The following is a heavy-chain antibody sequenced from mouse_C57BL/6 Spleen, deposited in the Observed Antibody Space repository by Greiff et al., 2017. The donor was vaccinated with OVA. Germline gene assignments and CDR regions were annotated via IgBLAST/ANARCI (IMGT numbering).Heavy chain of an antibody. CDR1: GYTFTDYE. D-gene: IGHD2-3*01. V-gene: IGHV1-15*01. CDR3: TRWIYDGYPAY. J-gene: IGHJ3*01. Sequence: VQLQQSGAELVRPGASVTLSCKASGYTFTDYEMHWVKQTPVHGLEWIGAIDPETGGTAYNQKFKGKAILTADKSSSTAYMELRSLTSEDSAVYYCTRWIYDGYPAYWGQGTLVTVSA. CDR2: IDPETGGT.